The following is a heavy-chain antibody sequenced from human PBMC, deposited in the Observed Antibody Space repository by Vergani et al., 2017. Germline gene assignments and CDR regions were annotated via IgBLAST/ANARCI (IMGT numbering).Heavy chain of an antibody. Sequence: QVQVVQSGAEVKKSGASVKVSCKTSGYTFSNYYMHLVRQAPGQGLEWMGIINPRGGHTNYAQKFQGRVTMTRDTSTSTVYMELSSLRSEDTAIYYCARGDYGILTGYRYWGQGTLVTDSA. CDR2: INPRGGHT. CDR3: ARGDYGILTGYRY. CDR1: GYTFSNYY. V-gene: IGHV1-46*03. D-gene: IGHD3-9*01. J-gene: IGHJ4*02.